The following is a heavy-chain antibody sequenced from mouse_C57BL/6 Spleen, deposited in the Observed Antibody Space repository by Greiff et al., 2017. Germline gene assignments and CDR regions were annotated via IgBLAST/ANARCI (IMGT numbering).Heavy chain of an antibody. Sequence: QVQLQQSGPELVKPGASVKISCKASGYSFTSYYIHWVKQRPGQGLEWIGWIYPGSGNTKYNEKFKGKATLTADTSSSTAYMQLSSLTSEDSAVYYCARVYYSNPWFAYWGQGTLVTVSA. CDR3: ARVYYSNPWFAY. V-gene: IGHV1-66*01. CDR2: IYPGSGNT. J-gene: IGHJ3*01. CDR1: GYSFTSYY. D-gene: IGHD2-5*01.